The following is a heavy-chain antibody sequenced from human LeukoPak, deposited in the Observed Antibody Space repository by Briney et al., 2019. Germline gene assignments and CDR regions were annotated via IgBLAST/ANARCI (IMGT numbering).Heavy chain of an antibody. Sequence: GGSLRLSCAASGFTFSSYWMHWVRQAPGKGLVWVSRINTDGSSTSYADSVKGRFTISRDNAKNTLYLQMNSLRAEDTAVYYCAKRAVVVPAAIQSYFDYWGQGTLVTVSS. V-gene: IGHV3-74*01. D-gene: IGHD2-2*01. CDR3: AKRAVVVPAAIQSYFDY. CDR1: GFTFSSYW. J-gene: IGHJ4*02. CDR2: INTDGSST.